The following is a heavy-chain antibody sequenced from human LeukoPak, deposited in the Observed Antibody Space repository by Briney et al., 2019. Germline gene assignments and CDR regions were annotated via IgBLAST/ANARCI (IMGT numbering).Heavy chain of an antibody. CDR1: GLAFSAYK. J-gene: IGHJ4*02. CDR3: VVGGSPGY. Sequence: GGSLRLSCAASGLAFSAYKMHWVRQAPRKGLVWVSRISTDGYTTDYADFVQGRSTASRDNTKNTWSLEMNSLRAEDTAVYYCVVGGSPGYWGQGTLITVSS. D-gene: IGHD2-15*01. CDR2: ISTDGYTT. V-gene: IGHV3-74*01.